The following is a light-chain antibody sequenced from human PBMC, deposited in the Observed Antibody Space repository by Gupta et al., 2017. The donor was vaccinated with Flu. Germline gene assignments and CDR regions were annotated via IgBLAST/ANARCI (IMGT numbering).Light chain of an antibody. V-gene: IGKV2-30*01. J-gene: IGKJ1*01. CDR1: QSLVYSDGNTH. CDR3: MQGSRWPWA. Sequence: DVVMPQSPLSLPVTLGQPASISCRSSQSLVYSDGNTHVHWFQQRPGQSPRRLIYQVSHRESGVPDRFSGSGSGTDFTLKISRVEAEDVGVYYCMQGSRWPWAFGQGTKVEIK. CDR2: QVS.